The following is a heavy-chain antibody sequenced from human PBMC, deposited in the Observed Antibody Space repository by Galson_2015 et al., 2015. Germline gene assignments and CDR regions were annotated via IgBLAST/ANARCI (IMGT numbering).Heavy chain of an antibody. Sequence: SVKVSCKASGGTFNSYAITWVRQAPGQGLEWMGASIPILPTSRYPQNFRGRVVITADDSTSTTYMELTSLRFEDTAVYYCARDLSLGGAGPIDYWGREPWSPSPQ. V-gene: IGHV1-69*13. CDR1: GGTFNSYA. D-gene: IGHD2/OR15-2a*01. CDR2: SIPILPTS. CDR3: ARDLSLGGAGPIDY. J-gene: IGHJ4*02.